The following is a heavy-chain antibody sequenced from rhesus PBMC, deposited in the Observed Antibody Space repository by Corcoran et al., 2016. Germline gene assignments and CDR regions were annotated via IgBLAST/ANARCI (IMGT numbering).Heavy chain of an antibody. Sequence: QVQLQESCPPVVKPSETLSPTCAVSGASISSSNWWSWIRQSPGKGLEWIGGIYGSGGSNEYNPSLKSRVTISIDTSKNQFSLKLSSVTAADTAVYYCARIKSGSWVDYWGQGVLVTVTS. CDR2: IYGSGGSN. V-gene: IGHV4-93*02. CDR3: ARIKSGSWVDY. J-gene: IGHJ4*01. CDR1: GASISSSNW. D-gene: IGHD6-25*01.